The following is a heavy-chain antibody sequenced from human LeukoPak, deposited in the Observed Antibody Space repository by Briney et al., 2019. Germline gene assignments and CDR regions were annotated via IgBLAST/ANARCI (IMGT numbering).Heavy chain of an antibody. CDR3: ASCSGGSCYSGY. CDR1: GFTFSSYG. J-gene: IGHJ4*02. D-gene: IGHD2-15*01. V-gene: IGHV3-33*03. CDR2: IWYDGSNK. Sequence: PGGSLRLSCAASGFTFSSYGMHWVRQAPGKGLEWVAVIWYDGSNKYYADSVKGRFTISRDNAKNSLYLQMNSLRAEDTAVYYCASCSGGSCYSGYWGQGTLVTVSS.